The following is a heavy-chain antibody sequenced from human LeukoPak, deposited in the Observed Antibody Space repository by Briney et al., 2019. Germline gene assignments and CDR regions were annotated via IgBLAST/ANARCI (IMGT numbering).Heavy chain of an antibody. CDR1: GFTVSSNY. CDR3: ARVTGYVVEDYFDY. J-gene: IGHJ4*02. Sequence: GSLRLSCAASGFTVSSNYMSWVRQPPGKGLEWIGYIYYSGSTYYNPSLKSRVTISVDTSKNQFSLRLSSVTAADTAVYYCARVTGYVVEDYFDYWGQGTLVTVSS. CDR2: IYYSGST. V-gene: IGHV4-59*02. D-gene: IGHD2-15*01.